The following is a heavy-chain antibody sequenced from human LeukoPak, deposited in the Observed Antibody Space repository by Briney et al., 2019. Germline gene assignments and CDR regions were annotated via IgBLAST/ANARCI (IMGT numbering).Heavy chain of an antibody. CDR3: AKDRKMATILPFDY. CDR2: ISYDGSNK. Sequence: GGSLRLSCAASGFTFSSYGMHWVRQAPGKGLEWVAVISYDGSNKYYADSVKGRFTISRDNSKNTLYLQMNSLRAEDTAVYYCAKDRKMATILPFDYWGQGTLVTVSS. CDR1: GFTFSSYG. J-gene: IGHJ4*02. D-gene: IGHD5-24*01. V-gene: IGHV3-30*18.